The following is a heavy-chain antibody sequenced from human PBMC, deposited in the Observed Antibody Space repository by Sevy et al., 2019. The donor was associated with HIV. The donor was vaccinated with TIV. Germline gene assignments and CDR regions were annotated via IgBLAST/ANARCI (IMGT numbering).Heavy chain of an antibody. D-gene: IGHD1-7*01. CDR3: AREQITGAKSDYFDY. J-gene: IGHJ4*02. CDR2: INQDGGEK. Sequence: GGSLRLSCAVSGFTFSNYWMSWVRQAPGKGLECVANINQDGGEKYYLDSVKSRFFVSRDNAKNSLYLQMDSLRAGDTAVYYCAREQITGAKSDYFDYWGQGTLVTVSS. V-gene: IGHV3-7*01. CDR1: GFTFSNYW.